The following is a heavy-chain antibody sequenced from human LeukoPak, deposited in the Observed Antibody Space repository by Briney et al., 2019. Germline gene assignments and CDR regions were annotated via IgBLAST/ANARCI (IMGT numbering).Heavy chain of an antibody. CDR1: GFTFSSYA. CDR2: ISGSGGST. D-gene: IGHD6-13*01. J-gene: IGHJ4*02. Sequence: GGSLRLSCAASGFTFSSYAMSWVRQAPGKGLEWVSTISGSGGSTYYADSVKGRFTISRDNSKNTLYLQMNSLRAEDTAVYYCAKRPIAAAGTYYFDYWGQGTLVTVSS. CDR3: AKRPIAAAGTYYFDY. V-gene: IGHV3-23*01.